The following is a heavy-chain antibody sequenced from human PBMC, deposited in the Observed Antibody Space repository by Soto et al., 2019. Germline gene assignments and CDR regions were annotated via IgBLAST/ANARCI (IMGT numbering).Heavy chain of an antibody. CDR1: GFTFSNAW. Sequence: GGSLRLSCAASGFTFSNAWMSWVRQAPGKGLEWVGRIKSKTDGGTTDYAAPVKGRFTISRDDSKNTLYLQMNSLKTEDTAVYYCTGYSSSWYYYYYYMDVWGKGTTVTVSS. D-gene: IGHD6-13*01. CDR3: TGYSSSWYYYYYYMDV. J-gene: IGHJ6*03. CDR2: IKSKTDGGTT. V-gene: IGHV3-15*01.